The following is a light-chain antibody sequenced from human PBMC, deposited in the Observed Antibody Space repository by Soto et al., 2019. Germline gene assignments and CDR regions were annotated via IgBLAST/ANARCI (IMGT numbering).Light chain of an antibody. Sequence: DIQMTQSPSSLSASVGDRVTITCRASQGIGDYLAWYQQKPGKAPKLLIYDTSVLQSGVPSRFSGSGSGTDFTLTISSLQPEDVATYYCQKYNSAPPTFGQGTKVEIK. CDR3: QKYNSAPPT. J-gene: IGKJ1*01. CDR2: DTS. V-gene: IGKV1-27*01. CDR1: QGIGDY.